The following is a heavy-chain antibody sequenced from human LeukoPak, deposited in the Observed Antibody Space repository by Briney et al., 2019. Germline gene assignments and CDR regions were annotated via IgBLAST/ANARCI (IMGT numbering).Heavy chain of an antibody. CDR3: ASPDYGDYPEYFQH. CDR2: IIPIFGTA. Sequence: GASVKVSCKASGGTFSSYAISWVRQAPGQGLEWMGGIIPIFGTANYAQKFQGRVTITADESTSTAYMELSSLRSEDTAVYYCASPDYGDYPEYFQHWGQGTLATVSS. J-gene: IGHJ1*01. D-gene: IGHD4-17*01. CDR1: GGTFSSYA. V-gene: IGHV1-69*13.